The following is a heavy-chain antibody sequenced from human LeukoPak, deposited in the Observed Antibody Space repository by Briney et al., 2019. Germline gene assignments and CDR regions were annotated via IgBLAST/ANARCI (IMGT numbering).Heavy chain of an antibody. V-gene: IGHV1-24*01. D-gene: IGHD1-26*01. J-gene: IGHJ5*02. CDR2: FDPEDGET. CDR1: GYSLTELS. Sequence: ASVKVSCKVSGYSLTELSMHWVRQAPGKGLEWMGGFDPEDGETIYAQKFQGRVTMTEDTSADTAYMELSSLRSEDTAVYYCAISGSYYRWFVPWGQGTLVTVSS. CDR3: AISGSYYRWFVP.